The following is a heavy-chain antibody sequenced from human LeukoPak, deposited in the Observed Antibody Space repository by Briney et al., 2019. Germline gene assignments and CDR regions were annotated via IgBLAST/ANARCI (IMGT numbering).Heavy chain of an antibody. V-gene: IGHV4-39*07. CDR3: ARVYIYGRSYFDY. D-gene: IGHD4-17*01. CDR2: IHGGGST. Sequence: SETLSLTCTVSGCSISSSNYYCGWIRQPPGKGLEWIGTIHGGGSTNYNPSLKSRVTISVDTSKNQFSLNLSSVTVADTAIYYCARVYIYGRSYFDYWGQGTLVTVSS. CDR1: GCSISSSNYY. J-gene: IGHJ4*02.